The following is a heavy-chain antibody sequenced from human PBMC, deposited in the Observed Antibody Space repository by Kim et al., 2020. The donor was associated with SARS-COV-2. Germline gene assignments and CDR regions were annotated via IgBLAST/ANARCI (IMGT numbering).Heavy chain of an antibody. D-gene: IGHD5-18*01. J-gene: IGHJ6*02. Sequence: ASVKVSCKASGFTFTDYYLHWVRQAPGQGLEWMGRINPNSGVTNYVQKFQGRVTMTRDTSITTAYMELSRLTSDDTGVYYCATSTAFALDVWGQGTTVTVSS. V-gene: IGHV1-2*05. CDR3: ATSTAFALDV. CDR1: GFTFTDYY. CDR2: INPNSGVT.